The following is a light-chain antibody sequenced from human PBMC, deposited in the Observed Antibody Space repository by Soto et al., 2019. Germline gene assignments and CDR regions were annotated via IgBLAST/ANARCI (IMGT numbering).Light chain of an antibody. Sequence: QSALTQPASVSGSPGQSITISCTGTRSDVGGYNYVSWYQQHPGIAPKLLIYGVTNRPSGVSTRFSGSKSGNTASLTISGLQAEDEADYHCSSYTSASTLLYLFGTGTKLTV. J-gene: IGLJ1*01. CDR1: RSDVGGYNY. CDR2: GVT. V-gene: IGLV2-14*01. CDR3: SSYTSASTLLYL.